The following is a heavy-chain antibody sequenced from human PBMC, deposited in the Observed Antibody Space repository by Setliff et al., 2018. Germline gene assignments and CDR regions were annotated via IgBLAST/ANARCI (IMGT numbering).Heavy chain of an antibody. J-gene: IGHJ4*02. Sequence: EASVKVSCKASGYTFSTYGITWVRQAPGQGLEWMGWISAYNGNTNYAQKLQGRVTVTTDTSTSTAYMELRSLRSDDTAVYYCARTVYYDSSGYGVWGQGTQVTVSS. CDR1: GYTFSTYG. CDR2: ISAYNGNT. CDR3: ARTVYYDSSGYGV. V-gene: IGHV1-18*01. D-gene: IGHD3-22*01.